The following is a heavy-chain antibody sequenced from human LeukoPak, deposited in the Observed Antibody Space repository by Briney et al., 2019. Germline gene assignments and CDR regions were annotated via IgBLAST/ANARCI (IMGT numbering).Heavy chain of an antibody. Sequence: SQTLSLTCTVSGGSISSGSYYWSWIRQPAGKGLEWIGRIYTSGSTICNPSLKSRVTISVDTSKKQFSLKLNSVTAADTAVYYCARGAYYFDSSGFLWGQGTLVTVSP. CDR3: ARGAYYFDSSGFL. CDR1: GGSISSGSYY. CDR2: IYTSGST. J-gene: IGHJ4*02. V-gene: IGHV4-61*02. D-gene: IGHD3-22*01.